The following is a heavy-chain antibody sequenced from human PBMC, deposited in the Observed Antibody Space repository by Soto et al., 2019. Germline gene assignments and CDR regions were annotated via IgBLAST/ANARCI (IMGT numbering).Heavy chain of an antibody. CDR2: INHRGST. Sequence: PSETLSLTCAVDGVSFSGYYWSWIRQPPGKGLEWIGEINHRGSTNYNPSLKSRVTISVDTSKNQFSLKLSSVTAADTAVYYCARGKQQLRPVDVWGKGTTVTVSS. CDR1: GVSFSGYY. D-gene: IGHD6-13*01. J-gene: IGHJ6*04. CDR3: ARGKQQLRPVDV. V-gene: IGHV4-34*01.